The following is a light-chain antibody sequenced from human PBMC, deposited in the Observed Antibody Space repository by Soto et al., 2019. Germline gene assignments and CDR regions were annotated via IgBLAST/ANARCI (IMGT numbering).Light chain of an antibody. J-gene: IGKJ1*01. CDR1: QSVSSN. Sequence: EIVMTQSPATLSVTPGERATLSCRASQSVSSNLAWYQQKPGQAPRLLIYGASTSATGIPARFSGSGAGTEFTLTISSLQSEDFAVYCCQQYNNWPPTFGQGTKVDIK. CDR3: QQYNNWPPT. V-gene: IGKV3-15*01. CDR2: GAS.